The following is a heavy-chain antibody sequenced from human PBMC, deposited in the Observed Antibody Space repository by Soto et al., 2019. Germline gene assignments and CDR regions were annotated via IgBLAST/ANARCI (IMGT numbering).Heavy chain of an antibody. CDR2: IYPGDSDT. J-gene: IGHJ4*02. CDR3: ARGRYCSGGTSYFDY. D-gene: IGHD2-15*01. V-gene: IGHV5-51*01. Sequence: PGESLKISCKGSGYIFTTYWIGWVRQMPGKGLEWMGIIYPGDSDTRYSPSFQGQVTISADKSISTAYLQWSSLKASDTAMYYCARGRYCSGGTSYFDYWGQGTLVTVYS. CDR1: GYIFTTYW.